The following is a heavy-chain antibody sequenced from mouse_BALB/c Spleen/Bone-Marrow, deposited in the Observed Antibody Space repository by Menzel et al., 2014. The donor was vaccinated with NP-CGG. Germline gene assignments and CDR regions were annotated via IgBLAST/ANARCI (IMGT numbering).Heavy chain of an antibody. CDR2: ISSGGGST. D-gene: IGHD1-1*01. CDR3: ARPRDYYGSSFAY. Sequence: EVQRVESGGGLVKPGGSLKLSCAASGFAFSSYDMSWVCQTPEKRLEWVAYISSGGGSTYYPDTVKGRFTISRDNAKNTLYLQMSSLKSEDTAMYYCARPRDYYGSSFAYWGQGTLVTVSA. J-gene: IGHJ3*01. V-gene: IGHV5-12-1*01. CDR1: GFAFSSYD.